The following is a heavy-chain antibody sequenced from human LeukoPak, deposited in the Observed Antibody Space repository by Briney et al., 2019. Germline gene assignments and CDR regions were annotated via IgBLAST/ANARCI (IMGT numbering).Heavy chain of an antibody. CDR2: ISYDGSNK. Sequence: GRSLRLSCAASGFTFSSYAMHWVRQAPGKGLEWVAVISYDGSNKYYADSVRGRFTISRDNSKNTLYLQMNSLRAEDTAVYYCAREAVAGNFDYWGQGTLVTVSS. J-gene: IGHJ4*02. CDR3: AREAVAGNFDY. CDR1: GFTFSSYA. V-gene: IGHV3-30*04. D-gene: IGHD6-19*01.